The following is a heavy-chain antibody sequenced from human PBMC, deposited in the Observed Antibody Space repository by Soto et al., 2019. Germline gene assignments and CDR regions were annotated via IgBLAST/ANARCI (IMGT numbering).Heavy chain of an antibody. D-gene: IGHD6-19*01. CDR2: IFYTGST. V-gene: IGHV4-59*11. J-gene: IGHJ4*02. Sequence: SETLSRTCTVSGGSISGHYWIWIRQSPGKGLEWIGYIFYTGSTNYNPSLKSRVTLSVDTSKNQFSLRLSSVTAADTAVYYCARVGSSGWSPDYWGQGTLVTVSS. CDR3: ARVGSSGWSPDY. CDR1: GGSISGHY.